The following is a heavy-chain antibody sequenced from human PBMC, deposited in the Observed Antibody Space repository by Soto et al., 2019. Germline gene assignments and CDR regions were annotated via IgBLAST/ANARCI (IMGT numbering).Heavy chain of an antibody. J-gene: IGHJ1*01. CDR3: AKDPYYYDSPAEYSQH. CDR2: ISGSGGST. Sequence: PGGALRLSCAASGFTFSSYAMSWVRQAPGKGLEWVSAISGSGGSTYYADSVKGRFTISRDNSKNTLYLKMNSLRAEDTAVFYCAKDPYYYDSPAEYSQHWGQGTLVTVSS. D-gene: IGHD3-22*01. CDR1: GFTFSSYA. V-gene: IGHV3-23*01.